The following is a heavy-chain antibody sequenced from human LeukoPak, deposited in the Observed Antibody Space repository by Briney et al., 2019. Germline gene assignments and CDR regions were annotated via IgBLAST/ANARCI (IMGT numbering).Heavy chain of an antibody. Sequence: GGSLRLSCAASGFTFSSYALSWVRQAPGKGPQWVSSIVGSGDGTYYADSVKGRFTISRDNSKNTLYLQMNSLRAEDTAVYYCAKEDSSSWGPPYFDYWGQGTLVTVSS. J-gene: IGHJ4*02. CDR2: IVGSGDGT. D-gene: IGHD6-13*01. CDR1: GFTFSSYA. V-gene: IGHV3-23*01. CDR3: AKEDSSSWGPPYFDY.